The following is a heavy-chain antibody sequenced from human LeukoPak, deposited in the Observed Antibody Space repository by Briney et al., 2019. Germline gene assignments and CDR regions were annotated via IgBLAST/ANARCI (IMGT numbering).Heavy chain of an antibody. J-gene: IGHJ6*03. CDR2: INSDGSST. V-gene: IGHV3-74*01. Sequence: GGSLRLSCAASGFTFSSHWMHWVRQAPGKGLVWVSRINSDGSSTSYADSVKGRFTISRDNAKKTLHLQMNSLRAEDTAVYYCARKVGSGSYNYYMDVWGKGTTVTVSS. CDR1: GFTFSSHW. CDR3: ARKVGSGSYNYYMDV. D-gene: IGHD3-10*01.